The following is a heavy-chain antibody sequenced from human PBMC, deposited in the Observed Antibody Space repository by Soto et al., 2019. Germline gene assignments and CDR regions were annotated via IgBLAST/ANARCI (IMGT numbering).Heavy chain of an antibody. CDR3: ARASPHLIPGD. V-gene: IGHV3-33*01. Sequence: QVQLVESGGGVVQPGRSLRLSCAASGFTFSSYGMHWVRQAPGKGLEWVAIIWYDGSNKYYADSVKGRFTISRDNSKNTLYLQMNSLRAEDTAVYFCARASPHLIPGDWGQGTLVTVSS. CDR2: IWYDGSNK. CDR1: GFTFSSYG. J-gene: IGHJ4*02. D-gene: IGHD2-2*02.